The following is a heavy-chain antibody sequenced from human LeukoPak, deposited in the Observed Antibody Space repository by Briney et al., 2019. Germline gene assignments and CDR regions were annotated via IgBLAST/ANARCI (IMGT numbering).Heavy chain of an antibody. Sequence: PSETLSLTCTVSGGSISSISHYWGWIRQPPGKGLEWIGSIYYSGRTNYNPSLKSRVTISADTSKNQFSLKLTSVTAADTAVYYCARHRYFFGSGSYEVEWFDPWGQGTMATVSS. V-gene: IGHV4-39*01. CDR3: ARHRYFFGSGSYEVEWFDP. D-gene: IGHD3-10*01. CDR2: IYYSGRT. CDR1: GGSISSISHY. J-gene: IGHJ5*02.